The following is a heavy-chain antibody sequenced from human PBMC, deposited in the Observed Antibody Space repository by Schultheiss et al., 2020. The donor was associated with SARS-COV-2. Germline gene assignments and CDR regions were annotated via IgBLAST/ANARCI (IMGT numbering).Heavy chain of an antibody. D-gene: IGHD6-19*01. Sequence: SVKVSCKASGYTFTSYGISWVRQAPGQGLEWMGGIIPIFGTANYAQKFQGRVTITADESTSTAYMELSSLRSEDTAVYYCARVGQWLVRDYFDYWGQGTLVTVSS. CDR3: ARVGQWLVRDYFDY. J-gene: IGHJ4*02. CDR2: IIPIFGTA. V-gene: IGHV1-69*13. CDR1: GYTFTSYG.